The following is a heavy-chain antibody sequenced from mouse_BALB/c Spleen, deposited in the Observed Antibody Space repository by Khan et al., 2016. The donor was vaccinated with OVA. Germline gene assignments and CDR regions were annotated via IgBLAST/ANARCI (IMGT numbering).Heavy chain of an antibody. J-gene: IGHJ2*01. D-gene: IGHD4-1*01. Sequence: EVQLQQSGPELVKPGASVKMSCKASGYTFTNYVLHWVKQKPGQGLEWIGYINPYNGGTKYNEKFKGKATLASDKSSITAYMELRSLTSEDSAVYYGARGNWQSYYFDYWGQGTTLTLSS. CDR2: INPYNGGT. CDR3: ARGNWQSYYFDY. CDR1: GYTFTNYV. V-gene: IGHV1S136*01.